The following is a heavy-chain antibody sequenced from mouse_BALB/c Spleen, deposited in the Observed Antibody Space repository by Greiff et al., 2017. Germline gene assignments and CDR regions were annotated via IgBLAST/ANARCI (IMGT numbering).Heavy chain of an antibody. Sequence: EVQVVESGPELVKPGASMKISCKASGYSFTGYTMNWVKQSHGKNLEWIGLINPYNGGTSYNQKFKGKATLTVDKSSSTAYMELLSLTSEDSAVYYCARRGLDYGYDYAMDYWGQGTSVTVSS. CDR2: INPYNGGT. CDR3: ARRGLDYGYDYAMDY. D-gene: IGHD1-2*01. CDR1: GYSFTGYT. V-gene: IGHV1-18*01. J-gene: IGHJ4*01.